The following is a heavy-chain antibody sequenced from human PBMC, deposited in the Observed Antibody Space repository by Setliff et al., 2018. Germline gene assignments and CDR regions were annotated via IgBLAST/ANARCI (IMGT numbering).Heavy chain of an antibody. CDR3: ARQVEMATIAFDV. CDR1: GGSISSGGYY. Sequence: SETLSLTCTVSGGSISSGGYYWSWIRQHPGKGLEWIGTVYYSGSIYYNPSLKSRVTLFVDTSKDQFSLRLTSMTAADTAVYYCARQVEMATIAFDVWGQGTMVTVSS. D-gene: IGHD5-12*01. V-gene: IGHV4-39*01. CDR2: VYYSGSI. J-gene: IGHJ3*01.